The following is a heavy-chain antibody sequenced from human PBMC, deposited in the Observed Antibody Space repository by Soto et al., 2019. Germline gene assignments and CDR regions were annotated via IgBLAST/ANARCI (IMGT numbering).Heavy chain of an antibody. Sequence: SETLSLTCAVYGGSFSGYYWSWIRQPPGKGLEWIGEINHSGSTNYNPSLKSRVTISVDTSKNQFSLKLSSVTAADTAVYYCARRAAAAGTDLDYWGQGTRVTVSS. CDR1: GGSFSGYY. CDR2: INHSGST. CDR3: ARRAAAAGTDLDY. D-gene: IGHD6-13*01. J-gene: IGHJ4*02. V-gene: IGHV4-34*01.